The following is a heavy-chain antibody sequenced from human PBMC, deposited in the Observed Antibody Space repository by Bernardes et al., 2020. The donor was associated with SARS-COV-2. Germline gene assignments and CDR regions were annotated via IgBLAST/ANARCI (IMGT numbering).Heavy chain of an antibody. CDR3: ATDRQTADYYYDSSGSSYYFDY. J-gene: IGHJ4*02. V-gene: IGHV1-24*01. CDR1: GYTLTELS. Sequence: ASVKVSCKVSGYTLTELSMHWVRQAPGKGLEWMGGFDPEDGETIYAQKFQGRVTMTEDTSTDTAYMELSSLRSEDTAVYYCATDRQTADYYYDSSGSSYYFDYWGQGTLVTVSS. CDR2: FDPEDGET. D-gene: IGHD3-22*01.